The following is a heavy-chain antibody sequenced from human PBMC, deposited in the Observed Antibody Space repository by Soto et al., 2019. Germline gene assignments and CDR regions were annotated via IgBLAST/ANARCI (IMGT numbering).Heavy chain of an antibody. CDR2: ISPHNGNT. Sequence: HVQLVQSGGELKKPGASVKVSCNTSGYTFNTYFITWVRQAPGQGLEWMGWISPHNGNTNYAEKFQGRVTMTADTITKTAYMELRNLRIDHTDVDYCARDTGNSYDYWGQGTPVTVSS. CDR1: GYTFNTYF. J-gene: IGHJ4*02. CDR3: ARDTGNSYDY. V-gene: IGHV1-18*01.